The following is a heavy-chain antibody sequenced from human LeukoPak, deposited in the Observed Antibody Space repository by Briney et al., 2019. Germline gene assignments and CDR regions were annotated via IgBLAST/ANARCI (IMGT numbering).Heavy chain of an antibody. CDR3: AGGGVTTPTPYYYYYGMDV. CDR1: GFTFSSYS. CDR2: ISSSSSYI. J-gene: IGHJ6*02. V-gene: IGHV3-21*01. D-gene: IGHD3-16*01. Sequence: GGSLRLSCAASGFTFSSYSMNWVRQAPGKGLEWVSSISSSSSYIYYVDSVKGRFTISRDNAKNSLYLQMNSLRAEDTAVYYCAGGGVTTPTPYYYYYGMDVWGQGTTVTVSS.